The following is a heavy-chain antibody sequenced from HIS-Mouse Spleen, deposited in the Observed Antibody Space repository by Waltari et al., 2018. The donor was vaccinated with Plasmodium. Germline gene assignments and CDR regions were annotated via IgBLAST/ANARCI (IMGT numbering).Heavy chain of an antibody. D-gene: IGHD6-13*01. J-gene: IGHJ2*01. CDR3: ASSWYWYFDL. Sequence: EVQLVASGGGLVQPGGYLRLACDASGFTFSSYGMRWVRQAPGKGLEWVANRKQDGSEKYYVDSVKGRFTISRDNAKNSLYLQMNSLRAEDTAVYYCASSWYWYFDLWGRGTLVTVSS. V-gene: IGHV3-7*01. CDR1: GFTFSSYG. CDR2: RKQDGSEK.